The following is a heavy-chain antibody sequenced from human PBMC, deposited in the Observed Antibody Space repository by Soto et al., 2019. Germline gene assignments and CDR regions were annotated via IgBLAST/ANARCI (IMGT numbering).Heavy chain of an antibody. CDR3: AKDRSLRYFDWHDYYYGMDV. CDR1: GFTFSSYA. CDR2: ISGSGGST. D-gene: IGHD3-9*01. J-gene: IGHJ6*02. V-gene: IGHV3-23*01. Sequence: GGSLRLSCAASGFTFSSYAMSWVRQAPGKGLEWVSAISGSGGSTYYADSVKGRFTISRDNSKNTLYLQMNSLRAEDTAVYYCAKDRSLRYFDWHDYYYGMDVWGQGTTVTVSS.